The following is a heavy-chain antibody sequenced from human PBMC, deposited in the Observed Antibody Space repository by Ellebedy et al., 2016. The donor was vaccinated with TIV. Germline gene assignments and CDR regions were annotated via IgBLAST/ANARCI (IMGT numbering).Heavy chain of an antibody. CDR2: ISGSGGST. CDR1: GFTFSSYA. D-gene: IGHD1-26*01. Sequence: GESLKISCAASGFTFSSYAMSWVRQAPGKGLEWVSAISGSGGSTYYADSVKGRFTISRHNSKNTLYLQMNSLRAEDTAVYYCASVDSISRNSGFDYWGQGTLVTVSS. CDR3: ASVDSISRNSGFDY. J-gene: IGHJ4*02. V-gene: IGHV3-23*01.